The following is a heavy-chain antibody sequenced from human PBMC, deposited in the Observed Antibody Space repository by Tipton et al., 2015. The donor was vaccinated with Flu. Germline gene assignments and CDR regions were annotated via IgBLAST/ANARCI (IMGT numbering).Heavy chain of an antibody. CDR2: IYPSRST. V-gene: IGHV4-30-2*01. D-gene: IGHD3-22*01. CDR3: ARGGAYYYDLSCYYNWFDP. J-gene: IGHJ5*02. Sequence: TLSLTFAVSCCSLSSGCYSWIWIRQPPAEGLAWIGSIYPSRSTYYYPSLKILVTISVDRSQNQFSLNLCSVTAADTPVYYCARGGAYYYDLSCYYNWFDPRGKETLVTVSS. CDR1: CCSLSSGCYS.